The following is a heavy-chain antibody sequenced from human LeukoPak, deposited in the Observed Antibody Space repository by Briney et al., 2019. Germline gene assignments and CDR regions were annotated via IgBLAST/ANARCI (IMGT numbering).Heavy chain of an antibody. V-gene: IGHV4-39*07. D-gene: IGHD5-12*01. CDR2: IYSSGST. CDR1: GGSISSSSYY. CDR3: ARSGSGYLRYYFDY. Sequence: SETLSLTCTVSGGSISSSSYYWGWIRQPPGKGLEWIGSIYSSGSTYYNPSLRSRDTIPVDTSKNQFSLKLSSVTAADTAVYYWARSGSGYLRYYFDYWGQGTLVTVSS. J-gene: IGHJ4*02.